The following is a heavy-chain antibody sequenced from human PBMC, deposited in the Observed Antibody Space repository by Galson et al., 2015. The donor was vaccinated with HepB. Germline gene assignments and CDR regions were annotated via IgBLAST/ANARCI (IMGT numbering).Heavy chain of an antibody. Sequence: SLRLSCAASGFTFSSYGMHWVRQAPGKGLEWVAVISYDGSNKYYADYVKGRFTISRDNSKNTLYLQMNSLRAEDTAVYYCAKRGYCSGGSCPFGYWGQGTLVTVSS. V-gene: IGHV3-30*18. CDR3: AKRGYCSGGSCPFGY. CDR1: GFTFSSYG. CDR2: ISYDGSNK. D-gene: IGHD2-15*01. J-gene: IGHJ4*02.